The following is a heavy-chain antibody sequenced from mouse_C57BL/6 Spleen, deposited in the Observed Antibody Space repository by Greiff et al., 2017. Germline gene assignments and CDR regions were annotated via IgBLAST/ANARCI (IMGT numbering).Heavy chain of an antibody. J-gene: IGHJ4*01. CDR2: ISSGGSYT. CDR1: GFTFSSYG. Sequence: DVKLQESGGDLVKPGGSLKLSCAASGFTFSSYGMSWVRQTPDKRLEWVATISSGGSYTYYPDSVKGRFTISRDNAKNTLYLQMSSLKSEDTAMYYCARRGDYYAMDYWGQGTSGTVSS. CDR3: ARRGDYYAMDY. V-gene: IGHV5-6*02.